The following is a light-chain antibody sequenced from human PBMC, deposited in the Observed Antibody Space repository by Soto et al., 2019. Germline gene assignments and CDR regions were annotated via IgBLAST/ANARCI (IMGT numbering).Light chain of an antibody. CDR3: GSYTSSSTWV. CDR2: EVS. V-gene: IGLV2-18*02. CDR1: SSDVGGYNR. J-gene: IGLJ3*02. Sequence: QLVLTQPPSVSGSPGQSVTISCTGTSSDVGGYNRVSWYKQPPGTAPKLMISEVSNRPSGVPDRFSGSRSGNTASLIISGLQAEDEADYYCGSYTSSSTWVFGGGTKLTVL.